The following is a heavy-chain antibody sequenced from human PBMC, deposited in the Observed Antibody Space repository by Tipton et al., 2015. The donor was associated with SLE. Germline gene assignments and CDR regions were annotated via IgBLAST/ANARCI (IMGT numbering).Heavy chain of an antibody. Sequence: QVQLVQSGAEVKKPGASVKVSCKASGYTFTSYGISWVRQAPGQGLEWMGWISVYNGNRNDAQKFQGRVTMTTDTSTNTAYMELRSLRSDDTAVYYCARRESTVVTNGDWYCDLWGRGTLVTVSA. CDR3: ARRESTVVTNGDWYCDL. CDR2: ISVYNGNR. J-gene: IGHJ2*01. V-gene: IGHV1-18*01. CDR1: GYTFTSYG. D-gene: IGHD4-23*01.